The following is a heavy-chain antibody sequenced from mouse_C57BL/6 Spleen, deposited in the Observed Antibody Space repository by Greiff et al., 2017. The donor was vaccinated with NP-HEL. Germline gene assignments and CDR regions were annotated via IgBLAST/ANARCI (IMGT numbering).Heavy chain of an antibody. CDR3: ARAYYSNSMDY. J-gene: IGHJ4*01. CDR2: IDPSDSYT. Sequence: VQLQQPGAELVKPGASVKLSCKASGYTFTSYWMQWVKQRPGQGLEWIGEIDPSDSYTNYNQKFKGKATLTVDTSSSTAYMQLSSLTSEDSAVYYCARAYYSNSMDYWGQGTSVTVSS. D-gene: IGHD2-5*01. CDR1: GYTFTSYW. V-gene: IGHV1-50*01.